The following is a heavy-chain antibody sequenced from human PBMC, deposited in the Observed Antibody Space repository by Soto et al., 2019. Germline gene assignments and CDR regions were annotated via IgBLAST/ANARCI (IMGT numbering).Heavy chain of an antibody. D-gene: IGHD4-4*01. V-gene: IGHV1-69*05. CDR2: IIPIFGTA. Sequence: SVKVSCKASGGTFTNYAFSWVRQAPGQGLEWLGGIIPIFGTADYAQKFQGRVTITRDTSASTAYMELSSLRSEDTAVYYCASSYSNYALIDYYYYGMDVWGQGTTVTVSS. J-gene: IGHJ6*02. CDR1: GGTFTNYA. CDR3: ASSYSNYALIDYYYYGMDV.